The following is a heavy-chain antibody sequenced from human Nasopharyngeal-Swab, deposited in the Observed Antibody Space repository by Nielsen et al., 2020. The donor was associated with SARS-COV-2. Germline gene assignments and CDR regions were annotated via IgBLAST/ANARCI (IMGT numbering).Heavy chain of an antibody. CDR3: ARQGPYDSYGPSKV. CDR1: DGSISSGTYY. Sequence: SETLSRTCTVSDGSISSGTYYWAWIRQPPGKGLEWIGSIYYSGSTHYNPSLKSRVTISADTSKNQFSLKLRSVTAADTAVYYCARQGPYDSYGPSKVWGQGTTVTVSS. D-gene: IGHD5-18*01. CDR2: IYYSGST. V-gene: IGHV4-39*01. J-gene: IGHJ6*02.